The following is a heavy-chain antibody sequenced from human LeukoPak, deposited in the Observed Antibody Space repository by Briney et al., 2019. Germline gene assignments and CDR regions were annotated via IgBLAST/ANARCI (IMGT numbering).Heavy chain of an antibody. V-gene: IGHV3-30*02. CDR1: GFTFSSYG. CDR2: IRYDGSNK. J-gene: IGHJ6*03. D-gene: IGHD1-26*01. Sequence: PGGSLRLSCAASGFTFSSYGMHWVRQAPGKGLEWVAFIRYDGSNKYYADSVRGRFTISRDNSKNTLYLQMNSLRAEDTAVYYCARAGIDYYYYYMDVWGKGTTVTVSS. CDR3: ARAGIDYYYYYMDV.